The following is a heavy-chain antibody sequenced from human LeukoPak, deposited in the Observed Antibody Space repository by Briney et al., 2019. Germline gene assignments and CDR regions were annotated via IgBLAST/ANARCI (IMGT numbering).Heavy chain of an antibody. V-gene: IGHV1-8*03. J-gene: IGHJ4*02. Sequence: AASVKVSCKASGYTFTSYDINWVRQATGQGLEWMGWMNPNSGNTGYAQKFQGRVTITRNTSISTAYMELSSLRSEDTAVYYCARGRRSRNSGSSYYFDYWGQGTLVTVSS. CDR3: ARGRRSRNSGSSYYFDY. D-gene: IGHD1-26*01. CDR1: GYTFTSYD. CDR2: MNPNSGNT.